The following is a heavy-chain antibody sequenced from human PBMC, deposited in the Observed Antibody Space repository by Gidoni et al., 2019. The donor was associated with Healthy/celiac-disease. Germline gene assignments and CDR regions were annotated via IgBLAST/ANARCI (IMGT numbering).Heavy chain of an antibody. CDR1: GGSISSSNW. V-gene: IGHV4-4*02. J-gene: IGHJ6*02. D-gene: IGHD6-13*01. CDR3: ARDVRGQQLYYYYYGMDV. Sequence: QVQLQESGPGLVKPSGTLSLTCAVSGGSISSSNWWSWVRQPPAKGLEWIGEIYHSGSTNYNPSLKSRVTISVDKSKNQFSLKLSSVTAADTAVYYCARDVRGQQLYYYYYGMDVWGQGTTVTVSS. CDR2: IYHSGST.